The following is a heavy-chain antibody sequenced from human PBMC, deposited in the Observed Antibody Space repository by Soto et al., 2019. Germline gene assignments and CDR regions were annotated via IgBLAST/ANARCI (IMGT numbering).Heavy chain of an antibody. CDR2: IYSGGYT. D-gene: IGHD3-22*01. Sequence: EVQLVESGGDLVQRGGSLRLSCAASGFDVSNTDMSWVRQAPGKGLEWVSVIYSGGYTNYADSVKGRFIVSRDSPKNTLYLQMDSLRAEDTAVYYCAREAIIVSAAPEYYFEYWGKGTLVTVSS. CDR1: GFDVSNTD. J-gene: IGHJ4*02. V-gene: IGHV3-66*01. CDR3: AREAIIVSAAPEYYFEY.